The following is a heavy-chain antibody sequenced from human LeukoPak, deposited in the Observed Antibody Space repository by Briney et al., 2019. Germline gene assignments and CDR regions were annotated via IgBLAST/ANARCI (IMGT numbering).Heavy chain of an antibody. CDR3: AAVAGAAYAEDS. CDR2: ISSSGSII. CDR1: GFTFSSYE. V-gene: IGHV3-48*03. Sequence: GGSLRLSCAASGFTFSSYEMNWVRQSPGKGLEWVSYISSSGSIISYADSVEGRFTISRDNAKNSLYLQMNSLRAHEDTAVYYCAAVAGAAYAEDSWGPRTLVTVSS. D-gene: IGHD4/OR15-4a*01. J-gene: IGHJ5*01.